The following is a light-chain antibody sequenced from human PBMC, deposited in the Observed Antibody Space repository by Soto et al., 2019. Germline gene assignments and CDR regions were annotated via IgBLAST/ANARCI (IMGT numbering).Light chain of an antibody. J-gene: IGKJ1*01. CDR2: DAS. Sequence: EIVLTQSPATLSLSPGERATLSCRASQSVDSYLAWYQQKPGQAPRLLIYDASNRATGIPARFSGSGSGTDFTLTISSLEPEDCAIYYCQQRSNWAPTFGQGTKVEIK. CDR1: QSVDSY. CDR3: QQRSNWAPT. V-gene: IGKV3-11*01.